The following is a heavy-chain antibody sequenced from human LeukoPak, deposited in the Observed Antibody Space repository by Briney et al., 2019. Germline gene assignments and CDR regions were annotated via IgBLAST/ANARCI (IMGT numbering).Heavy chain of an antibody. CDR1: GGSISTYY. J-gene: IGHJ6*03. D-gene: IGHD3-22*01. V-gene: IGHV4-59*01. Sequence: SETLSLTCTVSGGSISTYYWSWIRQPPGKGLEWIGYIYYTGSTSYNPSLKSRVTMSLDASKNQFSLELNSVTPAGTAVYYCARACCNYYDSRAYMDVWGKGTTVTVSS. CDR2: IYYTGST. CDR3: ARACCNYYDSRAYMDV.